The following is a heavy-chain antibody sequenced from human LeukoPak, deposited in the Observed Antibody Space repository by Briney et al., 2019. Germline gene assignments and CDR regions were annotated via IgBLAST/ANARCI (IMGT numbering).Heavy chain of an antibody. CDR3: AREIIQLPGYFDY. V-gene: IGHV3-53*01. D-gene: IGHD5-18*01. CDR1: GFTVSSNY. Sequence: GGSLRLSCAASGFTVSSNYMSWVRQAPGKGLEWVSVIYSSGSTYYADSVKGRFTISRDNSKNTLYLQMNSLRAGDTAVYYCAREIIQLPGYFDYWGQGTLVTVSS. CDR2: IYSSGST. J-gene: IGHJ4*02.